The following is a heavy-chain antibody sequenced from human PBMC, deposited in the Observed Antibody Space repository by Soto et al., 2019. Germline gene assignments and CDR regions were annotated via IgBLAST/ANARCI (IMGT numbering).Heavy chain of an antibody. Sequence: SETLSLTCTVSGGSISSYYWSWIRQTPGKGLEWIGYIYYSGSTNYNPSLKSRVTISVDTSKNQFSLKLSSVTAADTAVYYCARVTAYSSSSVWFDPWGQGTLVTVSS. CDR1: GGSISSYY. V-gene: IGHV4-59*01. CDR3: ARVTAYSSSSVWFDP. D-gene: IGHD6-6*01. CDR2: IYYSGST. J-gene: IGHJ5*02.